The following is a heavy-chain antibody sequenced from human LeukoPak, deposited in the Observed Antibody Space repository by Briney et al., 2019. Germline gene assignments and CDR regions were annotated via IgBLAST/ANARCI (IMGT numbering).Heavy chain of an antibody. Sequence: GGSLRLSCAASGFTFSNYWMSWARQAPGKGLEWVANIKQDGSEKYYVDSVKGRFTISRDNAKKSLYLQMNSLRAEDTAVYYCAKGHSSSRTEFDYWGQGTLVTVSS. CDR3: AKGHSSSRTEFDY. D-gene: IGHD6-13*01. V-gene: IGHV3-7*01. CDR1: GFTFSNYW. J-gene: IGHJ4*02. CDR2: IKQDGSEK.